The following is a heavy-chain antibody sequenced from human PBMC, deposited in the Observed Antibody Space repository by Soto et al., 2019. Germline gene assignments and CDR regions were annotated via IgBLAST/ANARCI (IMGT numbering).Heavy chain of an antibody. D-gene: IGHD3-3*01. CDR3: ARVRVRFLEWLGSEG. V-gene: IGHV1-69*12. Sequence: QVQLVQSGAEVKKPGSSVKVSCKASGGTFSSYAIRWVRQAPGQGLEWMGGIIPIFGTANYAQKFQGRVTITADESTTTASMELSSQRSEDTAVYYCARVRVRFLEWLGSEGWGQGTLVTVSS. J-gene: IGHJ4*02. CDR1: GGTFSSYA. CDR2: IIPIFGTA.